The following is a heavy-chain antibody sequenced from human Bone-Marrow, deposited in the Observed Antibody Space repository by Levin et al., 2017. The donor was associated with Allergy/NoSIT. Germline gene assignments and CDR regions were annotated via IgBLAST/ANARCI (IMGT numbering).Heavy chain of an antibody. CDR1: GFIFSDSY. CDR2: ISNSGSTI. D-gene: IGHD3-16*01. V-gene: IGHV3-11*01. J-gene: IGHJ4*02. Sequence: LSLTCAASGFIFSDSYMSWIRQAPGKGLEWIAYISNSGSTIYYSDSVRGRFAVSRDNTKNSLYLYLNSLTAEDTAIYYCARDGGLIDYWGQGTLVTVSS. CDR3: ARDGGLIDY.